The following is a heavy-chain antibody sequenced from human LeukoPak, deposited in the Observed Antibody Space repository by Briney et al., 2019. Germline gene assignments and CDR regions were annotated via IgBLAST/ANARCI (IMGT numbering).Heavy chain of an antibody. Sequence: SETLSLTCAVCGGSFSGYYWSWIRQPPGKGLEWIGEINHSGSTNYNPSLKSRVTISVDTSKNQFSLKLSSVTAADTAVYYCARAPGRPAAVFDYWGQGTLVTVSS. D-gene: IGHD2-2*01. V-gene: IGHV4-34*01. J-gene: IGHJ4*02. CDR2: INHSGST. CDR1: GGSFSGYY. CDR3: ARAPGRPAAVFDY.